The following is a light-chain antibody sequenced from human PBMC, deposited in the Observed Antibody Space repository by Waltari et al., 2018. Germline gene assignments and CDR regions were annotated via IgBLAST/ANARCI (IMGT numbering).Light chain of an antibody. V-gene: IGLV1-47*01. J-gene: IGLJ1*01. CDR3: ASWDDSHYV. CDR2: RNN. Sequence: QSVLTQPPSASETPGQRATISCSGSHSNLGSNYLYWYQQPPGTAPKLPIYRNNRRPSGVPDRFSASKYGTLASLVISGLRSEDEGVYYCASWDDSHYVFGGGTTVTVL. CDR1: HSNLGSNY.